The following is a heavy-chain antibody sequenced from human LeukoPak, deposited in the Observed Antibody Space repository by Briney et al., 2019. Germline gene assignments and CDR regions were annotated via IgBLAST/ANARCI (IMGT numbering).Heavy chain of an antibody. CDR2: IYSGGST. J-gene: IGHJ3*02. CDR1: GFTVSSNY. CDR3: VNEESYYDSSSFSGLNDAFDI. V-gene: IGHV3-53*05. D-gene: IGHD3-22*01. Sequence: PGGSLRLSCAASGFTVSSNYMSWVRQAPGKGLEWVSVIYSGGSTYYADSVKGRFTISRDNSKNTLYLQMSSLRVEDTAVYYCVNEESYYDSSSFSGLNDAFDIWGQGTMVTVSS.